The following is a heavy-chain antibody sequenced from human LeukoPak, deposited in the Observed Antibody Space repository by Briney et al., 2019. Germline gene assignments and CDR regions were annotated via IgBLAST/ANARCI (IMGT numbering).Heavy chain of an antibody. V-gene: IGHV3-13*04. CDR1: GLTFSGYD. D-gene: IGHD6-19*01. J-gene: IGHJ6*02. CDR2: IGTTGDT. CDR3: ARSTLAVAYGMDV. Sequence: GGSLRLSCAASGLTFSGYDMFWVRQATGKGLEWVSGIGTTGDTYYAGSVKGRFTISRENARNSLYLQMNSLIAGDTAVYYCARSTLAVAYGMDVWGQGTTVTVSS.